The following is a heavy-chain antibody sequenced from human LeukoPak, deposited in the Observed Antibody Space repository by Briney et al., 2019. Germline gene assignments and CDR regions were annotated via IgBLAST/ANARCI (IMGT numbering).Heavy chain of an antibody. Sequence: GWSLRLSCAASGFTFSNYGMHWVRQAPGKGLEWVAVIWYDGSNEYYADSVKGRFTISRDNSKNTVYLQMNSLRAEDTAVYYCARVSPEIVVVTGTGAPDYWGQGTLVTVSS. CDR2: IWYDGSNE. CDR3: ARVSPEIVVVTGTGAPDY. D-gene: IGHD2-21*02. J-gene: IGHJ4*02. V-gene: IGHV3-33*01. CDR1: GFTFSNYG.